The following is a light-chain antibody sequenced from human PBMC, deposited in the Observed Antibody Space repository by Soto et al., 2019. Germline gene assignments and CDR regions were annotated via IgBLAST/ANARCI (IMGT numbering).Light chain of an antibody. CDR2: CNS. J-gene: IGLJ3*02. CDR1: SSNIGAGYD. CDR3: QSYDSSLSCWV. V-gene: IGLV1-40*01. Sequence: QSVLTQPPSVSGGPGQRFTISCTGSSSNIGAGYDVHGYQHRPGTAPKLLINCNSNRPSGVPDRFSGSKSGTSASLAITGLQAEDEADYYFQSYDSSLSCWVFGGGTNLTVL.